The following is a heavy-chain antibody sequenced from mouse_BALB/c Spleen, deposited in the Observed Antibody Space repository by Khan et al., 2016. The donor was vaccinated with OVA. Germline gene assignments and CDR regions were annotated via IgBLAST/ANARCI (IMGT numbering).Heavy chain of an antibody. J-gene: IGHJ2*01. CDR2: ISTYSGNT. V-gene: IGHV1S137*01. CDR3: ARPACDGYYDY. D-gene: IGHD2-3*01. CDR1: GYTFTDYA. Sequence: QVQLKQSGPELVRPGVSVKISCKGTGYTFTDYAMHWVKQSHAESLEWIGLISTYSGNTNYNQKFKGKATLTVDKSSTTAYMELARLTAEDSAISYGARPACDGYYDYWGQGTALTVSS.